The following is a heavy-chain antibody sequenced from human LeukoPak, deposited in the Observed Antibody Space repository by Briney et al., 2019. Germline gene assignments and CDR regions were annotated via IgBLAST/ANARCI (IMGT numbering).Heavy chain of an antibody. CDR3: ARAGLYDSSGSQSV. CDR1: GGSISSYY. V-gene: IGHV4-59*06. Sequence: SETLSLTCTVSGGSISSYYWSWIRQHPGKGLEWIGYIYYSGSTYYNPSLKSRVTISVDTSKNQFSLKLSSVTAADTAVYYCARAGLYDSSGSQSVWGQGTTVTVSS. D-gene: IGHD3-22*01. J-gene: IGHJ6*02. CDR2: IYYSGST.